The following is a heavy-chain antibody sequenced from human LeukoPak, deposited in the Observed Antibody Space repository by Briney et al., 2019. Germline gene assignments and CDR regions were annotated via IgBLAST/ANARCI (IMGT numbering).Heavy chain of an antibody. CDR2: ISYDGRNK. CDR1: GFTFRDYA. Sequence: GRSLRLSCAASGFTFRDYAMHWVRQAPGTGLGWVAVISYDGRNKYYADSVKGRFTISRDNSRNTLYLQMNSLRAEDAAVYYCASNIVGATPWVYYYYMDVWGKGTTVTGSS. CDR3: ASNIVGATPWVYYYYMDV. J-gene: IGHJ6*03. D-gene: IGHD1-26*01. V-gene: IGHV3-30*04.